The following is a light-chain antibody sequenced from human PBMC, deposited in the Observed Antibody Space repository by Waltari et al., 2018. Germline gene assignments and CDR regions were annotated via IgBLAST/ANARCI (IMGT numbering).Light chain of an antibody. J-gene: IGKJ1*01. CDR1: QSVGSNS. CDR2: AVS. Sequence: EVLLTQSPGSLSLSPGDRATLSCRASQSVGSNSLAWYQQKPGQAPRLLIYAVSSRATGIPDRFSGSGSGTDFTLTISRLEPEDFAVYFCQHYDPSPWTFGQGTKVEIK. CDR3: QHYDPSPWT. V-gene: IGKV3-20*01.